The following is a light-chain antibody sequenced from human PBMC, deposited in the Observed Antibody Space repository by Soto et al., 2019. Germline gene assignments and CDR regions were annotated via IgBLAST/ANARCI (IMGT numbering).Light chain of an antibody. CDR1: QSVSSY. CDR3: QHRSNWPLT. J-gene: IGKJ4*01. V-gene: IGKV3-11*01. CDR2: DAS. Sequence: EVVLTQSPATLSLSPGERATLSCRASQSVSSYLAWYQQKPGQAPRLLIYDASNRATGTPARFSGSGSGTDFTLTISRLEPEDFAVYYCQHRSNWPLTFGGGTKVEIK.